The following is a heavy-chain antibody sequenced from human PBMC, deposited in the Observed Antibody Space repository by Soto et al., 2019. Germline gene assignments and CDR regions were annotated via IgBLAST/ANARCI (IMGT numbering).Heavy chain of an antibody. J-gene: IGHJ4*02. CDR2: IIRIFGTA. V-gene: IGHV1-69*12. CDR1: GGTFSSYA. Sequence: QVQLVQSGAEVKKPGSSVKVSCKASGGTFSSYAISWVRQAPGQGLEWMGGIIRIFGTANYAQKFQGRVTITADESPGTPEMELGSLRFEDTAVYDCAGGEDGAPAPFDYWGEGTMVAVAS. CDR3: AGGEDGAPAPFDY.